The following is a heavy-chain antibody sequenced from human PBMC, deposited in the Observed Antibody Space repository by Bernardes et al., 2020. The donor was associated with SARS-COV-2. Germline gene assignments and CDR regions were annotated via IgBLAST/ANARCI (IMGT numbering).Heavy chain of an antibody. V-gene: IGHV1-18*01. J-gene: IGHJ5*02. D-gene: IGHD2-2*01. CDR1: GYTFTSYG. Sequence: ASVKVSCKASGYTFTSYGISWVRQAPGQGLEWMGWISAYNGNTNDAQKLQGRVTMTTDTSTSTAYMELRSLRSDDTAVYYCARDHSSTSCYARICGWFDPWGQGTLVTVSS. CDR2: ISAYNGNT. CDR3: ARDHSSTSCYARICGWFDP.